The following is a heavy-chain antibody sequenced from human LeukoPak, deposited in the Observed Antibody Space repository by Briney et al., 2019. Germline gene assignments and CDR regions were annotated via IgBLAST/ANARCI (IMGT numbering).Heavy chain of an antibody. V-gene: IGHV4-59*08. D-gene: IGHD2-2*01. CDR3: ARHASAAAAVGP. CDR1: GGSFSGYY. Sequence: PSETLSLTCAVCGGSFSGYYWSWIRQPPGRGLEWIGYIFYSGGTNYNPSLKSRVTISVDTYKSQFSLKLNSVTATDTAVYFCARHASAAAAVGPWGQGTPVTVSS. CDR2: IFYSGGT. J-gene: IGHJ5*02.